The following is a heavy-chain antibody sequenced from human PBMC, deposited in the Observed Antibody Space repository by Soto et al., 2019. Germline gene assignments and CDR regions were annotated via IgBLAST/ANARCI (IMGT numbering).Heavy chain of an antibody. CDR3: TSALRVVPAGWFDP. J-gene: IGHJ5*02. CDR1: GFTFSNAW. Sequence: EVQLVESGGGLVKPGGSLRLSCAASGFTFSNAWMSWVRQAPGKGLEWVGRIKSKTDGGTTDYAAPVKGRFTISRDDSKNTLYLQMNSLKTEDTAVYYCTSALRVVPAGWFDPWGQGTLVTVSS. D-gene: IGHD2-2*01. CDR2: IKSKTDGGTT. V-gene: IGHV3-15*01.